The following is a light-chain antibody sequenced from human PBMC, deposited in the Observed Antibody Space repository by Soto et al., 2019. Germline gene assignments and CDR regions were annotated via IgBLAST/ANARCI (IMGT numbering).Light chain of an antibody. CDR2: GAS. Sequence: EIVMTQSPATLSVSPGERATLSCRASQSVSSNLAWYQQKPGPATSLLIYGASTRATGIPARFSGSGSGTEFTLTISSLQSEDFAVYYCQQYNNWPRTFGQGTKVDIK. CDR3: QQYNNWPRT. J-gene: IGKJ1*01. CDR1: QSVSSN. V-gene: IGKV3-15*01.